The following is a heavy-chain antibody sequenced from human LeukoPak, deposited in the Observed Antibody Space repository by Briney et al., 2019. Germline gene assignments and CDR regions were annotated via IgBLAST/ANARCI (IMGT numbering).Heavy chain of an antibody. J-gene: IGHJ5*02. CDR2: IYTSGST. CDR1: GGSISSYY. Sequence: SETLSLTCTVSGGSISSYYWSWIRQPAGKGLEGIGRIYTSGSTNYNPSLKSRDTMSVDTSKNQFSLKLSSVTAADTAVYYCARDLGLWLQGSWFDPWGQGTLVTVSS. CDR3: ARDLGLWLQGSWFDP. D-gene: IGHD5-18*01. V-gene: IGHV4-4*07.